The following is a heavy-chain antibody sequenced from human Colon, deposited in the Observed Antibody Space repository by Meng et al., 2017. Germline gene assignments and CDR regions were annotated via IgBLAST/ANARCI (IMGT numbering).Heavy chain of an antibody. CDR1: GGSISSGDYY. Sequence: VQLQEPGPGLVQPSPTLSLTCTVSGGSISSGDYYWSWIRQPPGKGLEWIGYIYYSGSTYSNASLKSRVTISIDRSKNQFSLKLSSVTAADTAVYYCARDRKHYGERGWFDPWGQGTLVTVSS. V-gene: IGHV4-30-4*01. D-gene: IGHD4-17*01. J-gene: IGHJ5*02. CDR3: ARDRKHYGERGWFDP. CDR2: IYYSGST.